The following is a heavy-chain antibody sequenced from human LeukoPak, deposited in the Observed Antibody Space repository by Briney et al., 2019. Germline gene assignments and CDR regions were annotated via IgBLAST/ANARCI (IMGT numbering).Heavy chain of an antibody. J-gene: IGHJ5*02. Sequence: ASVKVSCKASGYTFTSYYMHWVRQAPGQGLEWMGLINPSDGSTSYAQKFQDRLIMTRDTSTSTFYMELSSLRTEDTAVYYCARENTGSGGFDPWGQGTLVTVSS. V-gene: IGHV1-46*01. CDR1: GYTFTSYY. CDR2: INPSDGST. D-gene: IGHD1-26*01. CDR3: ARENTGSGGFDP.